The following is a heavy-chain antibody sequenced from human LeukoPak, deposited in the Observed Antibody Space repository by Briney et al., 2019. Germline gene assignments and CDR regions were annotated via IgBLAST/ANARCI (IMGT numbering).Heavy chain of an antibody. CDR3: ARGRRVSRDGYNPFDY. V-gene: IGHV1-8*01. Sequence: ASVKVSCKASGYTFTSYDINWVRQATGQGLEWMGWMNPNSGNTGYAQKFQGRVTMTRNTSISTAYMELSSLRSEDTAVYYCARGRRVSRDGYNPFDYWGQGTLVTVSS. J-gene: IGHJ4*02. D-gene: IGHD5-24*01. CDR1: GYTFTSYD. CDR2: MNPNSGNT.